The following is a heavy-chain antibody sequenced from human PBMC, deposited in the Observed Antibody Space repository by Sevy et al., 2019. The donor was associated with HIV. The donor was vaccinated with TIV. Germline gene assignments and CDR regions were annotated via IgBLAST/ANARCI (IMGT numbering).Heavy chain of an antibody. D-gene: IGHD3-16*01. CDR1: GFTFSSYA. CDR2: FSYDGSNK. Sequence: GGSLRLSCAASGFTFSSYAMHWVRQAPGKGLEWVAVFSYDGSNKYYADSVKGRFTISRDNSKNTLFLQMNSLRVEDTAVYYCARDWGGYCINNDCGPSYGMDVWGQGTTVTVSS. J-gene: IGHJ6*02. CDR3: ARDWGGYCINNDCGPSYGMDV. V-gene: IGHV3-30*04.